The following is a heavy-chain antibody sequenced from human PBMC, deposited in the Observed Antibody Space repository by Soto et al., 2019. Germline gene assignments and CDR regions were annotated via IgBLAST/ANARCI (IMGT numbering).Heavy chain of an antibody. J-gene: IGHJ4*02. V-gene: IGHV3-23*01. CDR1: GFTFSSYA. D-gene: IGHD6-13*01. Sequence: EVQVLESGGGLVQPGGSLRLSCAASGFTFSSYAMSWVRQAPGKGLEWVSAISGSGGSTYYAGSVKGRFTISRDNSKNTLYLQMNSLRAEDTAVYYCAKGHIGQLVRRPYFDYWGQGTLVTVSS. CDR3: AKGHIGQLVRRPYFDY. CDR2: ISGSGGST.